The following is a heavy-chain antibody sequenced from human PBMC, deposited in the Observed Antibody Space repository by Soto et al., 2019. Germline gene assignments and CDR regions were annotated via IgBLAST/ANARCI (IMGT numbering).Heavy chain of an antibody. V-gene: IGHV4-30-2*01. Sequence: QLQLQESGSGLVKPSQTLSLTCAVSGGSISSGGYSWSWIRQPPGKGLEWIGYIYHSGSTYYNPSLKSRVTISVDTSKDQFSLKLSSVTAADTAVYYCARRFSWGLTTFTFYYFDYWGQGTLVTVSS. CDR3: ARRFSWGLTTFTFYYFDY. D-gene: IGHD7-27*01. J-gene: IGHJ4*02. CDR2: IYHSGST. CDR1: GGSISSGGYS.